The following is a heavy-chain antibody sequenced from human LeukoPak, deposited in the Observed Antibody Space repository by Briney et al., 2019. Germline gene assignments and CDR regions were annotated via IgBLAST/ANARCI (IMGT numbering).Heavy chain of an antibody. V-gene: IGHV4-39*07. J-gene: IGHJ4*02. CDR1: GGSISSSSYY. Sequence: PSETLSLTCTVSGGSISSSSYYWGWIRQPPGKGLEWIGSIYYSGSTYYNPSLKSRVTISVDTSKNQFSLKLSSVTAADTAVYYCARGGYYDSSGFYLNWGQGTLVTVSS. CDR3: ARGGYYDSSGFYLN. CDR2: IYYSGST. D-gene: IGHD3-22*01.